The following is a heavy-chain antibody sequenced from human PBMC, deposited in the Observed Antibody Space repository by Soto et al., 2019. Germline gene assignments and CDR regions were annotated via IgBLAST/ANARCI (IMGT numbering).Heavy chain of an antibody. J-gene: IGHJ4*02. CDR3: ARDHGAYCSGGTCYNYFDY. Sequence: ASVKVSCKAFGYTFASYYLHWVRQAPGQGLEWMGIINPGDGTVTYAQKFQGRVIMTRDTSTSTVYMELSSLRSEDTAVYYCARDHGAYCSGGTCYNYFDYWGQGALVTVSS. CDR1: GYTFASYY. V-gene: IGHV1-46*01. D-gene: IGHD2-15*01. CDR2: INPGDGTV.